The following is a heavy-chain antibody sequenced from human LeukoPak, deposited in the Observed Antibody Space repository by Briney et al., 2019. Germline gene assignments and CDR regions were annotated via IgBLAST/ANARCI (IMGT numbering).Heavy chain of an antibody. CDR3: AREGYDSSGYPRYYFDY. D-gene: IGHD3-22*01. V-gene: IGHV3-7*01. CDR2: IKQDGSEK. CDR1: GFTFSSYW. J-gene: IGHJ4*02. Sequence: HPGGSLRLFCAASGFTFSSYWMSWVRQAPGKGLEWVANIKQDGSEKYYVDSVKGRFTISRDNAKNSLYLQMNSLRAEDTAVYYCAREGYDSSGYPRYYFDYWGQGTLVTVSS.